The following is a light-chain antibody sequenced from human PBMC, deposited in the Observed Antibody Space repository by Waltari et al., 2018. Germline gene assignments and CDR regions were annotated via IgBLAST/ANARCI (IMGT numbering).Light chain of an antibody. CDR1: ESLLHSNGYTY. Sequence: IVMTQSPLSLPVTPVEPDSIPRRSSESLLHSNGYTYLDWYMQKPGQSPQLLIYLGSNRASGVPDRFSGSGSGTDFTLKISRVEAEDVGVYYCMQALRTRTFGQGTKVEIK. CDR3: MQALRTRT. CDR2: LGS. J-gene: IGKJ1*01. V-gene: IGKV2-28*01.